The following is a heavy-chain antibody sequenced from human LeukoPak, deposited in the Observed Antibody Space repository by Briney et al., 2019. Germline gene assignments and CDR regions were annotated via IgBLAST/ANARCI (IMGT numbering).Heavy chain of an antibody. D-gene: IGHD4-17*01. CDR3: AREYTVTLYYFDY. CDR2: IYYSGST. CDR1: GGSISSSSYY. J-gene: IGHJ4*02. Sequence: SETLSLTCTVSGGSISSSSYYWGWIRQPPGKGLEWIGSIYYSGSTYYNPSLKSRVTISVDTSKNQFSLKLSSVTAADTAVYYCAREYTVTLYYFDYWGQGTLVTVSS. V-gene: IGHV4-39*07.